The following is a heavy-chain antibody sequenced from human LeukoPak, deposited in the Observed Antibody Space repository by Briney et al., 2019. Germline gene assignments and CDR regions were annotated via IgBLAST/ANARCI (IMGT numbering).Heavy chain of an antibody. CDR3: ARGDTAFGY. V-gene: IGHV3-30*04. J-gene: IGHJ4*02. CDR2: ISYDGSNK. CDR1: GFTFSSYA. Sequence: PGGSLRLSCAASGFTFSSYAMHWVRQAPGKGLEWVAVISYDGSNKYYADSVKGRFTISRDNSKNTLYLQMNSLRAEDTAVYYCARGDTAFGYWGQGTLVTVSS. D-gene: IGHD5-18*01.